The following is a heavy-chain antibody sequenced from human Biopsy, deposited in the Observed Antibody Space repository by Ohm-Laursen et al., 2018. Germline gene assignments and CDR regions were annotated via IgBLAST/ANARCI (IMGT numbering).Heavy chain of an antibody. CDR1: GDSINSSY. CDR3: ARRGSGGRSFDY. J-gene: IGHJ4*02. Sequence: SEILSLTCSVSGDSINSSYWSWIRQPPGKGLEWIGFISNSGNTNYNPSLKSRVTISVDTSKNQISLKLGSVTVADTAVFYCARRGSGGRSFDYWGQGSLVTVSS. D-gene: IGHD2-15*01. V-gene: IGHV4-59*08. CDR2: ISNSGNT.